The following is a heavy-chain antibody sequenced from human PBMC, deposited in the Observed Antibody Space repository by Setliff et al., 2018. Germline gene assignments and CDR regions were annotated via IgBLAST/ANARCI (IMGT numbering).Heavy chain of an antibody. V-gene: IGHV3-48*04. CDR1: GITFSIYS. J-gene: IGHJ6*03. Sequence: PGGSLRLSCAASGITFSIYSMNWVRQAPGKGPEWVSYIGSGSLIIYYADSVKGRFTISRDNAKNTLYLQMNSLRADDTAVYYCARAKGNDYSMDVWGKGTTVTVSS. CDR3: ARAKGNDYSMDV. CDR2: IGSGSLII.